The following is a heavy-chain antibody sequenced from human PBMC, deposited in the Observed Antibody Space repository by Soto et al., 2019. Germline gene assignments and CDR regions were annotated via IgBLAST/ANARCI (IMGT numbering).Heavy chain of an antibody. CDR2: INAGNGNT. V-gene: IGHV1-3*05. Sequence: QVQLVQSGAEEKKPGASVKVSCKASGYTFTSYAMDWVRQAPGQRLEWMGWINAGNGNTKYSQKFQGRVTITRDTSASTAYMELSSLRSEDTAVYYFARAPGGTGKAEYWGQGTLVTVSS. CDR3: ARAPGGTGKAEY. D-gene: IGHD6-13*01. J-gene: IGHJ4*02. CDR1: GYTFTSYA.